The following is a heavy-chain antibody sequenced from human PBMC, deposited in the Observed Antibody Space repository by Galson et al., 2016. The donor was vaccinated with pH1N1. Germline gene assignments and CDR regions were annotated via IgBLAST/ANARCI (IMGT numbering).Heavy chain of an antibody. J-gene: IGHJ4*02. Sequence: SLRLSCAASGFTSSNYWMHWVRQVPGKGLEWVANIKEDGSETYYVDSVRGRFTIYRDNAKNSFYLQMNSLRDEDTALYYCARAIGSRSAYWGQGTLVTVSS. CDR2: IKEDGSET. V-gene: IGHV3-7*01. CDR3: ARAIGSRSAY. CDR1: GFTSSNYW. D-gene: IGHD3-16*02.